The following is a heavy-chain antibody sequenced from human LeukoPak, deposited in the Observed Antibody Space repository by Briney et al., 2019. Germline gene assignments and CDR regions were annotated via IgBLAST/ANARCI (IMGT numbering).Heavy chain of an antibody. D-gene: IGHD6-13*01. CDR3: ARVGSSGTWSQGFDP. J-gene: IGHJ5*02. V-gene: IGHV3-23*01. CDR1: GFTFSTFA. Sequence: PGGSLRLSCAASGFTFSTFAMSWVRQAPGKGLEWVAAINTAGGVTYYAESVKGRFTISRDNSKNTLFMQMNSLGVEDTAIYFCARVGSSGTWSQGFDPWGQGTLVTVSS. CDR2: INTAGGVT.